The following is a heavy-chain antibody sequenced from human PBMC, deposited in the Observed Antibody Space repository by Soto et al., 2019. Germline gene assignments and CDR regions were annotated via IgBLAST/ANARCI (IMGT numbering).Heavy chain of an antibody. CDR2: INYSGST. J-gene: IGHJ4*02. D-gene: IGHD2-21*01. V-gene: IGHV4-59*02. CDR1: GGSVTNHH. Sequence: QVQLQQSGPGLVKPSETLSLTCSVSGGSVTNHHLSWIRQPPGKGLEWMGYINYSGSTNYNPSLWSRVTMSVDRTTSQFSRKLPSVTAEVTAVYYVATYIGGGGGGGYWGQGTLVTVSS. CDR3: ATYIGGGGGGGY.